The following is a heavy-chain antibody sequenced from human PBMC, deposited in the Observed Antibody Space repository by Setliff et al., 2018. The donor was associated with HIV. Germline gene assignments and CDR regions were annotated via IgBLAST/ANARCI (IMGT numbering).Heavy chain of an antibody. CDR2: IRSEAKSYAT. Sequence: PGGSLRLSCAASGFVFSVSAIHWVRQASGKGLEWVGRIRSEAKSYATAYTASVKGRFTISRDDSKNMAYLQMNSLRPEDTAVYYCARETQTNSGSYLAWGQGTLVTVS. CDR3: ARETQTNSGSYLA. D-gene: IGHD3-10*01. CDR1: GFVFSVSA. J-gene: IGHJ4*02. V-gene: IGHV3-73*01.